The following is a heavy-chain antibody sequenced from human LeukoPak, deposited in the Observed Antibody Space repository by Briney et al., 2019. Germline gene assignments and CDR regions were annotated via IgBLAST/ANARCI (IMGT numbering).Heavy chain of an antibody. CDR3: ARDLSAAFDF. V-gene: IGHV3-74*01. CDR2: IKGDGSST. CDR1: GFTFSNYW. J-gene: IGHJ4*02. Sequence: GGSLRLSCAASGFTFSNYWMHWVRQTPGEGLVCVSLIKGDGSSTTYADSVKGRFTISRDISKDTLYLQMDSLRAEDTAVYYCARDLSAAFDFWGQGILVTVSS. D-gene: IGHD6-19*01.